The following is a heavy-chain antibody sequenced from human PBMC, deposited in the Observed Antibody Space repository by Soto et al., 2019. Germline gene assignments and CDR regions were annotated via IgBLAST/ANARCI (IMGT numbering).Heavy chain of an antibody. CDR2: IRAYNGNT. Sequence: SXKVSFKAAGYTXSSYGSSWVRQAPGQGLEWMGWIRAYNGNTNYAQKLQGRVTMTTETSTSTAYMELRSLISDETAVYYCARVFNMVRGVPYYFDYWGQGTLVTVS. CDR1: GYTXSSYG. J-gene: IGHJ4*02. D-gene: IGHD3-10*01. V-gene: IGHV1-18*04. CDR3: ARVFNMVRGVPYYFDY.